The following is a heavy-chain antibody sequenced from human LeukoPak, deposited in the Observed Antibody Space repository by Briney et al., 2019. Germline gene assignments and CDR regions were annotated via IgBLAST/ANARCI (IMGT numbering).Heavy chain of an antibody. Sequence: PSGTLSLTCTVSGGPISNYYWSWIRQAPGKGLEWIGYIYYSGSTNYNPSLKSRVTISVDTSKNQFSLNLSSVTAADTAVYYCARVRGIAGRWVFDYWGQGTLVTVSS. J-gene: IGHJ4*02. CDR3: ARVRGIAGRWVFDY. V-gene: IGHV4-59*01. D-gene: IGHD6-13*01. CDR2: IYYSGST. CDR1: GGPISNYY.